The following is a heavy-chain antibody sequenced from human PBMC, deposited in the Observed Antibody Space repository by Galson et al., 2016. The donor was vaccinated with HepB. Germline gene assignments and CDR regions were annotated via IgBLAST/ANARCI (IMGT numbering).Heavy chain of an antibody. V-gene: IGHV3-15*01. CDR2: IKNNVDGGTT. Sequence: SLRLSCAASGFTFTNAWMTWVRQAPGRGLEWVGHIKNNVDGGTTDYAAPVKDRFTISRDDSTDTLFLQMNSLKTEDTAIYYCSRAVITPGLDLWGQGTLVTVSS. CDR1: GFTFTNAW. CDR3: SRAVITPGLDL. J-gene: IGHJ5*02. D-gene: IGHD4-23*01.